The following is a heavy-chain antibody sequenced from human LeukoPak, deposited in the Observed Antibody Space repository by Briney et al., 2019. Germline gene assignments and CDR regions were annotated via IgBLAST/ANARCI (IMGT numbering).Heavy chain of an antibody. CDR2: IKQDGSEK. V-gene: IGHV3-7*01. CDR3: ARVRGGYYDSSGYFDY. Sequence: GGSLRLSCAASGFTFSSYWMSWVRQAPGKGLEWVANIKQDGSEKYYVDSVKGRFTISRDNAKNSLYLQMNSLRAEDMAVYYCARVRGGYYDSSGYFDYWGQGTLVTVSS. J-gene: IGHJ4*02. D-gene: IGHD3-22*01. CDR1: GFTFSSYW.